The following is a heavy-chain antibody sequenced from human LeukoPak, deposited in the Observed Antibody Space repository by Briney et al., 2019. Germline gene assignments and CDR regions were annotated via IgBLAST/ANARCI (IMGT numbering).Heavy chain of an antibody. V-gene: IGHV3-30*18. J-gene: IGHJ4*02. CDR1: GFTFSSYG. Sequence: GGSLRLSCAASGFTFSSYGMHWVRQAPGKGLDWLAVITNDGSRQYYADSVKGRFTVSRDNSKSLLFLQVESLRHDDTGIYYCAKGRRTGFVDYWGQGALVTVSS. CDR2: ITNDGSRQ. D-gene: IGHD1-1*01. CDR3: AKGRRTGFVDY.